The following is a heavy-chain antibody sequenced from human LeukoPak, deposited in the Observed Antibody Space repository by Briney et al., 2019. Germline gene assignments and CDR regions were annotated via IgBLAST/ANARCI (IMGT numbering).Heavy chain of an antibody. D-gene: IGHD2-2*02. CDR2: IRSKANSYAT. V-gene: IGHV3-73*01. J-gene: IGHJ3*02. CDR3: TPVGRYCSSTSCYTSAFDI. Sequence: QTGGSLRLSCAASGFTFSGSAMHWVRQASGKGLEWVGRIRSKANSYATAYAASVKGRFTISRDDSKNTAYLQMNSLKTEDTAVYYCTPVGRYCSSTSCYTSAFDIWGQGTMVTVSS. CDR1: GFTFSGSA.